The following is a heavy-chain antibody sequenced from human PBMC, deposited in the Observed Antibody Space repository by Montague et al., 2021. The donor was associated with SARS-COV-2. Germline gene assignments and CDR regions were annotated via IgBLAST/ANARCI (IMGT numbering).Heavy chain of an antibody. CDR1: GGSFTNYY. V-gene: IGHV4-34*01. D-gene: IGHD3-10*01. CDR3: ARARGRTGWFDS. Sequence: SETLSLTCAVRGGSFTNYYWYWICQSPGKGLETLGEINHSGSTNYNPSLKSRVTISVDMSKSQVSLNLTSVTAADTAIYYCARARGRTGWFDSWGQGIQVTVSS. J-gene: IGHJ5*01. CDR2: INHSGST.